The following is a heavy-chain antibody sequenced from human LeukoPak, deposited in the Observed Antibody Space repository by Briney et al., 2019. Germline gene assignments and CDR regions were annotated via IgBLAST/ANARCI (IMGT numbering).Heavy chain of an antibody. V-gene: IGHV4-59*01. J-gene: IGHJ4*02. Sequence: SETLSLTCTVSGGSISSYYWSWIRQPPGKGLEWIGYIYYSGSTNYNPSLKSRVTISVDTSKNQFSLKLSSVTAADTAVYYCARSTRAAAEVDYWGQGTLVTVSS. CDR3: ARSTRAAAEVDY. CDR2: IYYSGST. CDR1: GGSISSYY. D-gene: IGHD6-13*01.